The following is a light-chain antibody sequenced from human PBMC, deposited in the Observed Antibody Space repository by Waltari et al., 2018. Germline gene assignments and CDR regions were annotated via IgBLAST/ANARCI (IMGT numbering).Light chain of an antibody. J-gene: IGLJ2*01. Sequence: QSALTQPASLSGSPGPSLTISCTGTTSDVGNHNFVSWYQQHPGKAPKLLIYEGNKRPSGISNRFSGSKSGNTASLTISGLQTEDEADYYCCSYAGSSTWIFGGGTKLTVL. CDR2: EGN. CDR3: CSYAGSSTWI. CDR1: TSDVGNHNF. V-gene: IGLV2-23*01.